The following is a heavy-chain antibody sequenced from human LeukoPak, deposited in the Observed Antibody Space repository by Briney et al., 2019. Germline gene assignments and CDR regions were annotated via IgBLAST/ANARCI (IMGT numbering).Heavy chain of an antibody. J-gene: IGHJ4*02. CDR2: VFHSGKT. CDR3: ARHVSFGTYYFDS. CDR1: GYSISSGLY. V-gene: IGHV4-38-2*01. Sequence: SETLSLTCAVSGYSISSGLYWAWIRQPPGKGLEWIGSVFHSGKTSYNSSLKSRVAMSADTSKNQFSLRLRSVTAADTAVYYCARHVSFGTYYFDSWGQGTLFTVSS. D-gene: IGHD3-16*01.